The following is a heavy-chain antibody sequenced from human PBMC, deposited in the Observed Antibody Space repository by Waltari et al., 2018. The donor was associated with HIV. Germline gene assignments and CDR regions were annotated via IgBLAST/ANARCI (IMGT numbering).Heavy chain of an antibody. Sequence: EVQLLESGGGLVQPGGSLRLPCAASGFTFSSYAMSWVRQAPGEGLQLVSIIMGNGSTASSAGSVKSRVTISRDNSENTLYLQINSLRAEDTAVYYCAKGAFDMVVVSALDSWGHGTLVTVSS. V-gene: IGHV3-23*01. CDR3: AKGAFDMVVVSALDS. CDR2: IMGNGSTA. CDR1: GFTFSSYA. D-gene: IGHD2-21*01. J-gene: IGHJ5*01.